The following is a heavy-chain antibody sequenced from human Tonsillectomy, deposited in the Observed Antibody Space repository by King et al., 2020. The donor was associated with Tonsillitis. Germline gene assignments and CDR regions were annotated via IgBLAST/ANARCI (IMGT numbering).Heavy chain of an antibody. J-gene: IGHJ4*02. CDR1: AYTFTNYD. Sequence: QLVQSGAEVKKPGASVKVSCKASAYTFTNYDISWVRQAPGQGLEWMGWISVYNGNTRYAQKFQGRVTMTADTSTTTAYMELRSLTSNDTGVYYCARDRTGGWGSADALDYWGQGTLVTVSS. CDR3: ARDRTGGWGSADALDY. D-gene: IGHD3/OR15-3a*01. CDR2: ISVYNGNT. V-gene: IGHV1-18*04.